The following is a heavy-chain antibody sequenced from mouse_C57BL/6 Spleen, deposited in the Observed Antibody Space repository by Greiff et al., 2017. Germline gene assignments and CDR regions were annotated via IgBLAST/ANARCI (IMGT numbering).Heavy chain of an antibody. CDR1: GYTFTSYW. Sequence: QVQLQQPGAELVKPGASVKMSCKASGYTFTSYWITWVKQRPGQGLEWIGDIYPGNGSTNYNEKFKSKATLTVDTSSSTAYMQLISLTSEDSAVYYCSKGGGGYCHFYYWGQGTTLTVSS. CDR3: SKGGGGYCHFYY. D-gene: IGHD2-3*01. V-gene: IGHV1-55*01. J-gene: IGHJ2*01. CDR2: IYPGNGST.